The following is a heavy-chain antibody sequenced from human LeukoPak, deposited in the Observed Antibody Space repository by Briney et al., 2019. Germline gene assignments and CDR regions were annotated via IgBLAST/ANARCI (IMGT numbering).Heavy chain of an antibody. Sequence: PSETLSLTCTVSSGSISSSNYYWSWIRQPAGKGLEWIGRIYTSGSTNYNPSLNSRVTISVDTSKNQCSLKLSSVTAADTAVYYCARAPPTRIAAAGTLLGQGDWYFDLWGRGTLVTVSS. D-gene: IGHD6-13*01. CDR3: ARAPPTRIAAAGTLLGQGDWYFDL. CDR1: SGSISSSNYY. CDR2: IYTSGST. J-gene: IGHJ2*01. V-gene: IGHV4-61*02.